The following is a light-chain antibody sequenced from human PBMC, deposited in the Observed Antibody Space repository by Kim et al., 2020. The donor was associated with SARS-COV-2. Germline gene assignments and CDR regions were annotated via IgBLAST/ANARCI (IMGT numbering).Light chain of an antibody. CDR1: SLRSYY. CDR3: NSRDSNDTVV. Sequence: VALGQTVSITCQGDSLRSYYATWYQQKPGQAPILVIYGKNNRPSGIPDRFSGSSSGNTASLTITGTQAGYEADYYCNSRDSNDTVVFGGGTQLTVL. V-gene: IGLV3-19*01. CDR2: GKN. J-gene: IGLJ2*01.